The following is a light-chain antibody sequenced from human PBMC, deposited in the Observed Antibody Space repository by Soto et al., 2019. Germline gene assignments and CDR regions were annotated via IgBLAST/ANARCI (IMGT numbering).Light chain of an antibody. CDR2: DAS. Sequence: DIQMTQSPSSLSASVGDRVTITCQASQDISNYLNWYQQKPGKAPKLLIYDASNLETGVPSRFSGSGSGTEFTFTISSLQHEDIATYQCQQYDNLPPYTFGQGTKLEIK. V-gene: IGKV1-33*01. CDR3: QQYDNLPPYT. J-gene: IGKJ2*01. CDR1: QDISNY.